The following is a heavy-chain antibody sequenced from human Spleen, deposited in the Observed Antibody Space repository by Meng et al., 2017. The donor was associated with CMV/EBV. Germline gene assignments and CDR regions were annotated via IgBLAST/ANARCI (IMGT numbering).Heavy chain of an antibody. CDR1: GFTLSSYW. D-gene: IGHD4-23*01. CDR3: AKDDYGANSLDY. CDR2: IKTDGSKT. J-gene: IGHJ4*02. Sequence: VPLVGLGGGLVQPGGSLRLSCAASGFTLSSYWMHWVRQAPGKGPVWVSRIKTDGSKTNYADSVKGRFTISRDNAKNTLYLQMNSLRAEDTAVYYCAKDDYGANSLDYWGQGALVTVSS. V-gene: IGHV3-74*01.